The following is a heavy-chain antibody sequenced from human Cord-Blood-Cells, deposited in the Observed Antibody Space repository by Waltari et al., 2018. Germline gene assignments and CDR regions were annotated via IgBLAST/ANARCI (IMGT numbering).Heavy chain of an antibody. J-gene: IGHJ4*02. V-gene: IGHV1-3*01. Sequence: QVQLVQSGAEVKKPGASVKVSCKASGYTFTSYAMNWVRQAPGQRLEWMGWINAGNGNTKYSQKFQGRVTITRDTSASTAYMELSSLRSEDTAVYYCARGDCSSTSCYSHFDYWGQGTLVTVSS. CDR3: ARGDCSSTSCYSHFDY. CDR1: GYTFTSYA. D-gene: IGHD2-2*02. CDR2: INAGNGNT.